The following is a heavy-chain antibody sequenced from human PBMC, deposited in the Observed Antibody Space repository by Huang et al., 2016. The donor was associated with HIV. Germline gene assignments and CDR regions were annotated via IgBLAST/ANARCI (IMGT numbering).Heavy chain of an antibody. CDR2: IIPIFGTT. Sequence: QVQLVQSGAEVKKPGSSVKVSCKASGGTFSRYTINWVRQAPGQRLEWIGGIIPIFGTTNYAQKFQGRVTFTADDSRITAYMELRSLRSEDTAVYYCAKTNSADLGDLWGQGTMIIVSS. D-gene: IGHD7-27*01. J-gene: IGHJ3*01. CDR3: AKTNSADLGDL. CDR1: GGTFSRYT. V-gene: IGHV1-69*13.